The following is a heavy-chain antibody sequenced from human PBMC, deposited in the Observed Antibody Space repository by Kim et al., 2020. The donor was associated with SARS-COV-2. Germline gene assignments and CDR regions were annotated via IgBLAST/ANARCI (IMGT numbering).Heavy chain of an antibody. V-gene: IGHV4-39*01. J-gene: IGHJ4*02. CDR2: LYYRGST. D-gene: IGHD5-18*01. CDR1: GGSISSSSYY. Sequence: SETLSLTCTVSGGSISSSSYYWGWIRQPPGKGLEWIGSLYYRGSTYYNPSLKSRVTISVDTSKNQFSLKLTSVTAADTAVSYCTSPYVVTAMGGGYWGKG. CDR3: TSPYVVTAMGGGY.